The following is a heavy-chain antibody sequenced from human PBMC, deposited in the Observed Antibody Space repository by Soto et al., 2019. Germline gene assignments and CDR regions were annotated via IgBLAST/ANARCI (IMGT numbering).Heavy chain of an antibody. CDR3: AKLPLIQRYFDY. D-gene: IGHD1-1*01. CDR1: GFTFSSYG. Sequence: GGSLRLSCAASGFTFSSYGMHWVRQAPGRGLEWVSIISGSGDKTYYADSVEGRFTISRDNSKNTVSLQMNSLRADDTAIYYCAKLPLIQRYFDYWGQGTPVTVSS. V-gene: IGHV3-23*01. CDR2: ISGSGDKT. J-gene: IGHJ4*02.